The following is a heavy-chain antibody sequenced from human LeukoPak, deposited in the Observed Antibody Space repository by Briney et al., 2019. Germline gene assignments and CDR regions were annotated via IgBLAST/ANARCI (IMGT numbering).Heavy chain of an antibody. D-gene: IGHD1-1*01. CDR1: GFTFSSYW. V-gene: IGHV3-7*01. J-gene: IGHJ4*02. CDR2: IKEDESDE. Sequence: PGGSLRLSCEASGFTFSSYWMSWVRQAPGKGLERVAHIKEDESDEYYVDSVRGRFTASRDNAKNSVNLQMNSLRVEDTAVYYCARWRGRQSEFDYWGQGTLVTVSS. CDR3: ARWRGRQSEFDY.